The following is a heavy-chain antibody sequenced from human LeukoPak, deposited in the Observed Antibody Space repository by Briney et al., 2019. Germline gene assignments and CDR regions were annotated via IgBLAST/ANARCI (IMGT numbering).Heavy chain of an antibody. CDR2: ISGSGGST. J-gene: IGHJ4*02. D-gene: IGHD2-15*01. CDR3: AKQGCSGGGCYFDY. CDR1: GFTFSSYA. Sequence: GGSLRLSCAASGFTFSSYAMSWVRQAPGKGLEWVSAISGSGGSTFYADSVKGRFTISRDNSKNTLYLQMNSLRAEDTAVYYCAKQGCSGGGCYFDYWGQGTLVTVSS. V-gene: IGHV3-23*01.